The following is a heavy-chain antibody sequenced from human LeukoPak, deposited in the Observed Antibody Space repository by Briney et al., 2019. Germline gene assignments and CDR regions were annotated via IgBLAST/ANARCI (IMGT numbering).Heavy chain of an antibody. Sequence: SETLSLTCTVSGYSISSGYYWGWIRQPPGKGLEWIGSIYYSGSTYYNPSLKSRVTISVDTSKTQFSLKLSSVTAADTAVYYCARGHRPGGWFDPWGQGTLVTVSS. J-gene: IGHJ5*02. V-gene: IGHV4-38-2*02. CDR3: ARGHRPGGWFDP. D-gene: IGHD6-6*01. CDR1: GYSISSGYY. CDR2: IYYSGST.